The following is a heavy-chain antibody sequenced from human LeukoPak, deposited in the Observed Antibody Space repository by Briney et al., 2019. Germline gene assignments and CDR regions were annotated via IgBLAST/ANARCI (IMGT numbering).Heavy chain of an antibody. Sequence: SETLSLTCTVSGGSISSYYWSWIRQPAGKGLEWIGRIYTSGSTNYNPSLKSRVTMSVDTSKNQFSLKLSSVTAADTAVYYCARANTAEDYYYYGMDVWGQGTLVTVSS. CDR1: GGSISSYY. CDR3: ARANTAEDYYYYGMDV. V-gene: IGHV4-4*07. CDR2: IYTSGST. J-gene: IGHJ6*02.